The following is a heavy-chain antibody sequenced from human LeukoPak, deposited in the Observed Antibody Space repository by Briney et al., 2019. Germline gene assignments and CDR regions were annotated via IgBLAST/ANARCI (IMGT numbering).Heavy chain of an antibody. Sequence: PSETLSLTCTVSGGSISSSYYYWGWIRQPPGKGLEWTESIYYSGSTYYNPSLKSRVAISVDTSKNQFSLRLSSATAADTAVYYCARHAYCSGGSCYFPGGYFDYWGQGTLVTVSS. CDR3: ARHAYCSGGSCYFPGGYFDY. V-gene: IGHV4-39*01. J-gene: IGHJ4*02. CDR1: GGSISSSYYY. CDR2: IYYSGST. D-gene: IGHD2-15*01.